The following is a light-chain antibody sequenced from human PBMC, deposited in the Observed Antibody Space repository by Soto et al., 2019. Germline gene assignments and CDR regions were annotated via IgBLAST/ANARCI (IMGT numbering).Light chain of an antibody. Sequence: EIVLPQSPATLSLSPGERATLSCRASQSVSSYLAWYQQKPGQAPRLLIYDASNRATGIPARFSRSGSGTDFTLTISSLGPEDFAVYYCQQRSNWPPYTFGQGTKLEIK. CDR3: QQRSNWPPYT. V-gene: IGKV3-11*01. CDR2: DAS. J-gene: IGKJ2*01. CDR1: QSVSSY.